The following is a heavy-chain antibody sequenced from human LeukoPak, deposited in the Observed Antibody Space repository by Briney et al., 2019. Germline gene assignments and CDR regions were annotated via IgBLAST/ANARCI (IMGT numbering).Heavy chain of an antibody. CDR2: ISGSGGST. V-gene: IGHV3-23*01. J-gene: IGHJ4*02. Sequence: GGSLRLSCAASGFTFSSYAMSWVRQAPGKGLEWVSAISGSGGSTYYADSVKGRFTFSRDNSKNTLYLQMNSLRAEDTAVYYCAKEAAGYDSSGYYYDYWGQGTLVTVSS. CDR3: AKEAAGYDSSGYYYDY. CDR1: GFTFSSYA. D-gene: IGHD3-22*01.